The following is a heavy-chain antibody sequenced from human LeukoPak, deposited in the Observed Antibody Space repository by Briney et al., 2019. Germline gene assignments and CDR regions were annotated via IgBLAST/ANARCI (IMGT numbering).Heavy chain of an antibody. Sequence: GGSLRLSCAASGFTFSSYGMHWVRQAPGKGLEWVAFIRYDGSNKYYADSVKGRFTISRGNSNNTRYLPMNSLRAEDTAVYYCAKDRMPTVTTLGDYWGQGTLVTVSS. CDR2: IRYDGSNK. CDR3: AKDRMPTVTTLGDY. D-gene: IGHD4-17*01. V-gene: IGHV3-30*02. CDR1: GFTFSSYG. J-gene: IGHJ4*02.